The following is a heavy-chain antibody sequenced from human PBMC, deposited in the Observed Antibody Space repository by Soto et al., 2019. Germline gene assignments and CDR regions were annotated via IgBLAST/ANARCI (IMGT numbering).Heavy chain of an antibody. J-gene: IGHJ4*02. Sequence: SVKVSCKASGGTLSSYAISWVRQAPGQGLEWMGGIIPIFGTANYAQKFQGRVTITADESTSTAYMELSSLRSEDTAVYYCARVPRIAAAGPHDYRGQGTLVTVSS. CDR2: IIPIFGTA. CDR1: GGTLSSYA. V-gene: IGHV1-69*13. D-gene: IGHD6-13*01. CDR3: ARVPRIAAAGPHDY.